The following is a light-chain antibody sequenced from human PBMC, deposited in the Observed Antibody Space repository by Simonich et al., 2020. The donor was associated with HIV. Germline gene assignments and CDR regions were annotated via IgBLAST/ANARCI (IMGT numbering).Light chain of an antibody. V-gene: IGLV2-14*01. J-gene: IGLJ3*02. Sequence: QSALTQPASVSGSPGQSITISCIGTSSDIGGYNYISWYQQHPGKAPRLMIYDVTNRPSGVSNRCSGAKSGNTASLTISGLQAEDEADYYCSSYTSSSTWVLGGGTKLTVL. CDR3: SSYTSSSTWV. CDR1: SSDIGGYNY. CDR2: DVT.